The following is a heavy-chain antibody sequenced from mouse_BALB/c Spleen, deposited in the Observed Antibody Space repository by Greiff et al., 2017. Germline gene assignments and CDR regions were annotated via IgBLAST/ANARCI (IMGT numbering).Heavy chain of an antibody. D-gene: IGHD1-1*01. Sequence: VQVVESGPGLVAPSQSLSITCTVSGFSLTGYGVNWVRQPPGKGLEWLGMIWGDGSTDYNSALKSRLSISKDNSKSQVFLKMNSLQTDDTARYYCARERENYGYYAMDYWGQGTSVTVSS. CDR3: ARERENYGYYAMDY. V-gene: IGHV2-6-7*01. CDR1: GFSLTGYG. J-gene: IGHJ4*01. CDR2: IWGDGST.